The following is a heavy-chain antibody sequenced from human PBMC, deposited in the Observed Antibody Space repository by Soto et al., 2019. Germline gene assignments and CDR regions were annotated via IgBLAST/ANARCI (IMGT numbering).Heavy chain of an antibody. CDR3: GRVPVSMVRGYGMDV. D-gene: IGHD3-10*01. CDR1: GFTFNDYY. V-gene: IGHV3-11*06. J-gene: IGHJ6*02. CDR2: ISSSGPYT. Sequence: QVQLVESGGGLVKPGGSLRLSCAASGFTFNDYYMSWVRQAPGKGLEWVSYISSSGPYTKYGDSVKGRFTISRDNAKNALYLQMRSLRVEDKAVYFCGRVPVSMVRGYGMDVWGQGTTVTVSS.